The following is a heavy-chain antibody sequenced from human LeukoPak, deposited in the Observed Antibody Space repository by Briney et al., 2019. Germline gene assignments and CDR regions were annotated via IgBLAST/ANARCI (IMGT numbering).Heavy chain of an antibody. Sequence: GASVKVSCKASGYTFTNYYMHWVRQTPGQGLEWMAIMNPGGGSTTYAQKFQGRVTMTRDTSTSTVYMELSSLRSEDTAVYYCARDQGDYYGSSGYLDYWGQGTLVTVSS. D-gene: IGHD3-22*01. J-gene: IGHJ4*02. CDR3: ARDQGDYYGSSGYLDY. CDR1: GYTFTNYY. CDR2: MNPGGGST. V-gene: IGHV1-46*01.